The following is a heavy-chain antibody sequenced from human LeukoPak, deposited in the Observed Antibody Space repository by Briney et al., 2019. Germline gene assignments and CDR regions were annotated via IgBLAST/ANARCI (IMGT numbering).Heavy chain of an antibody. J-gene: IGHJ2*01. CDR2: IIPIFGTS. CDR1: GGTFNSYT. D-gene: IGHD4-11*01. CDR3: VRAPYGDYSNPYWYFDL. Sequence: SVKLSCKASGGTFNSYTFSWVRQAPGQGLEWMGGIIPIFGTSNYAQKFQGRVTITADKSTSTAYMELSSLRSEDTAVYYCVRAPYGDYSNPYWYFDLWGRGTLVTVSS. V-gene: IGHV1-69*06.